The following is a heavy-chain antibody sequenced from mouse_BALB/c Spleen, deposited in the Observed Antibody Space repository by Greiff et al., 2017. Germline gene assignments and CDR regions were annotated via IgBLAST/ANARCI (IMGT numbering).Heavy chain of an antibody. Sequence: EVQLQQSGTVLARPGASVKMSCKASGYTFPSYWMHWVQQRPGQGLEWIGAIYTGNSATSYNQKFKGKAKLTAVTSTSTAYMELSSLTNEDSAVYYCTRDWEWYFDVWGAGTTVTVSS. CDR2: IYTGNSAT. V-gene: IGHV1-5*01. CDR1: GYTFPSYW. D-gene: IGHD4-1*01. J-gene: IGHJ1*01. CDR3: TRDWEWYFDV.